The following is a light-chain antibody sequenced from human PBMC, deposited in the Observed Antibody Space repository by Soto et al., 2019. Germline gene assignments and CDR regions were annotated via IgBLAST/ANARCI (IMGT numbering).Light chain of an antibody. Sequence: QSALTQPASVSGSPGQSITISCTGTSSDVGGYNYVSWYQQHPGKAPKLMIYEVSNRPSGVSNRFSGSKSVNTASLNISGLQAEDEAEYYCSSYTSSSTHWVFGGGTKVTVL. J-gene: IGLJ3*02. CDR3: SSYTSSSTHWV. V-gene: IGLV2-14*01. CDR2: EVS. CDR1: SSDVGGYNY.